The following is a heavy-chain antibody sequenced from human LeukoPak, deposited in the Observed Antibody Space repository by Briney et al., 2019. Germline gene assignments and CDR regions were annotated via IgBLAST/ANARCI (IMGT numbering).Heavy chain of an antibody. J-gene: IGHJ5*02. V-gene: IGHV3-11*01. CDR3: AKVVRQQLPDWFDP. CDR2: ISSSGSTI. CDR1: GFTFSDYY. Sequence: GGSLRLSCAASGFTFSDYYMSWIRQAPGKGLEWVSYISSSGSTIYYADSVKGRFTISRDNSKNTLYLQMNSLRAEDTAVYYCAKVVRQQLPDWFDPWGQGTLVTVSS. D-gene: IGHD6-13*01.